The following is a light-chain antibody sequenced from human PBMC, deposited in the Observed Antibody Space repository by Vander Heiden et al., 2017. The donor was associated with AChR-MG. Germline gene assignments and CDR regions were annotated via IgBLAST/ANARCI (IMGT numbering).Light chain of an antibody. J-gene: IGLJ3*02. CDR3: VAWDDSLNGPV. Sequence: QSVLTQPPSASGTPGQRVSISCSGSSSNIGSNSVNWYQHLPGTAPKLLIYSNFLRPSGVPDRFSASKSGTSASLAISGLQSEDEADYYCVAWDDSLNGPVLGGGTKLTGL. CDR2: SNF. CDR1: SSNIGSNS. V-gene: IGLV1-44*01.